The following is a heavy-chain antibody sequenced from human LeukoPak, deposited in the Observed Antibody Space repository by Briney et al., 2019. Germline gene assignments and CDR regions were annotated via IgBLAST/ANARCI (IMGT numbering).Heavy chain of an antibody. Sequence: GGSLRLSCPGSGFTLRRQWRSWVCPPPGRGVEWVAVIDPDGGEMYYVDSVVVRFTISRDNSKNSLYLQMNSLRAEDTAVYYCARGRPLPFWGQGTLVTVSS. V-gene: IGHV3-7*04. CDR3: ARGRPLPF. CDR2: IDPDGGEM. CDR1: GFTLRRQW. J-gene: IGHJ4*02.